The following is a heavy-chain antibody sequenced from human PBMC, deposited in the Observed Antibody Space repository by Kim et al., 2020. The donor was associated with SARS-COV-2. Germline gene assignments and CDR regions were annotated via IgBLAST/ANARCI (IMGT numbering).Heavy chain of an antibody. V-gene: IGHV3-33*01. Sequence: NKYDADSVKGRVTIARDNSKNTLDRQMNSLRAEDTAVYYCASGRRGVPDYWGQGTLVTVSA. CDR3: ASGRRGVPDY. D-gene: IGHD3-10*01. CDR2: NK. J-gene: IGHJ4*02.